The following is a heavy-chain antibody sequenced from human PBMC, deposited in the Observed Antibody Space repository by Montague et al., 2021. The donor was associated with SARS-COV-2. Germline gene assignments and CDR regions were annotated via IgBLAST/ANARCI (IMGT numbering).Heavy chain of an antibody. CDR3: ARVRYFDTTFDY. D-gene: IGHD3-9*01. J-gene: IGHJ4*02. CDR1: GFSLSTSGMC. Sequence: PALVKPTQTLTLTCTFSGFSLSTSGMCVSWIRQPPGKAPEWLALIDWADDKFYSTSLKTRLTISKDTSKNQVVLTMTNMDPVDTATYYCARVRYFDTTFDYWGQGTLVTVSS. V-gene: IGHV2-70*01. CDR2: IDWADDK.